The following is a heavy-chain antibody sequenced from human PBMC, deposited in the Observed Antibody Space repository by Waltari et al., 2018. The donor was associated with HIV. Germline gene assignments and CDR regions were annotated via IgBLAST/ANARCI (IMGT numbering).Heavy chain of an antibody. J-gene: IGHJ4*01. CDR2: INDNGETT. CDR1: GFTFNTYS. Sequence: EVQLLESGGGLVKPGGSVRLSCRGSGFTFNTYSMAWVRHSPRGGLEWVSAINDNGETTSYADFVKGRFNISRDNSKNVLFLQLHRLRVEDTAVYYCVKPFGIFRGAPQYFDRWGQGTAVLVS. V-gene: IGHV3-23*01. CDR3: VKPFGIFRGAPQYFDR. D-gene: IGHD3-10*01.